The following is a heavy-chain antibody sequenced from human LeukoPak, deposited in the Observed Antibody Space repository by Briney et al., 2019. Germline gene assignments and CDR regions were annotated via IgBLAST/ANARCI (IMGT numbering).Heavy chain of an antibody. J-gene: IGHJ4*02. CDR1: GGTFSGYY. CDR3: ARGLSNSRRTLLGLDY. V-gene: IGHV4-34*01. CDR2: INHSGST. Sequence: SETLSLTCAVYGGTFSGYYWSRIRQPPGKGLEWIGEINHSGSTNYNPSLKSRVTISVDTSKNQFSLKLSSVTAADTAVYYCARGLSNSRRTLLGLDYWGQGTLVTVSS. D-gene: IGHD3-16*01.